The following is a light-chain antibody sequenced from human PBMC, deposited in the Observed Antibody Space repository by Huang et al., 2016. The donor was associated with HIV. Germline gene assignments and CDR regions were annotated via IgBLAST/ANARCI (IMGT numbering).Light chain of an antibody. CDR1: QNINTF. Sequence: DIQMTQSPSSLSTFVGDRVTITCRASQNINTFVHWYQEKPGKAPRLLIYSASSLEHGVPSSFSGSASGTEFTLTVSSVQPDDSATYYCQQTYRTPYTFGQGTKLDI. V-gene: IGKV1-39*01. CDR2: SAS. CDR3: QQTYRTPYT. J-gene: IGKJ2*01.